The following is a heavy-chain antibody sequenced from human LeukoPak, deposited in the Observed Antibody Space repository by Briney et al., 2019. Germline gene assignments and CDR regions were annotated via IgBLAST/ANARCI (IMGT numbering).Heavy chain of an antibody. CDR2: IYHTGST. V-gene: IGHV4-4*02. CDR1: GGSISSSNW. D-gene: IGHD7-27*01. J-gene: IGHJ4*02. CDR3: ASRKLGNDY. Sequence: SETLSLTCAVSGGSISSSNWWSWIRQSPGKGLEWIGYIYHTGSTSYSPSLKSRVTISADTSQNQFSLKLSSVTAADTAVYYCASRKLGNDYWGQGTLVTVSS.